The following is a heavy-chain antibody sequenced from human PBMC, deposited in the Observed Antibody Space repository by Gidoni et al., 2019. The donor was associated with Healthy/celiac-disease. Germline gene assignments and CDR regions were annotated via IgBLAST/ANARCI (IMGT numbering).Heavy chain of an antibody. D-gene: IGHD3-22*01. Sequence: QVQLVQSGAEVKKPGSSVKVSCKASGGTFSSYAISWVRQPPGQGLEWMGGSIPIFGTANYAQKFQGRVTITADKSTSTAYMELSSLRSEDTAVYYCARRDSSGYHFDYWGQGTLVTVSS. CDR3: ARRDSSGYHFDY. CDR1: GGTFSSYA. J-gene: IGHJ4*02. V-gene: IGHV1-69*06. CDR2: SIPIFGTA.